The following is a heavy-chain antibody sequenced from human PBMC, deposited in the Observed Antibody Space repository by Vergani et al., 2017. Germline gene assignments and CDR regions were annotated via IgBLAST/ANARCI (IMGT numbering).Heavy chain of an antibody. V-gene: IGHV3-11*01. CDR2: ISNSGNTI. Sequence: QVQLVESGGGLVKPGGSLRLSCAASGFSFSDHYMTWIRQAPGKGLEWVSYISNSGNTIEYADSVKGRFSISRDNAKSSLFLQMDSLRAEDTAVYYCVRDLGRGYCSTTLCFGMDLWGQGTTVTVS. J-gene: IGHJ6*02. D-gene: IGHD2-15*01. CDR1: GFSFSDHY. CDR3: VRDLGRGYCSTTLCFGMDL.